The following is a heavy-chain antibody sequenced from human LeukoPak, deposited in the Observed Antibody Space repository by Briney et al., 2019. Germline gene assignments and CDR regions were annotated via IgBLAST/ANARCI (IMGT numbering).Heavy chain of an antibody. Sequence: GSLRLSCAASGFTFSSYSMNWVRQAPGKGLEWVSSISSSSIYIYYADSVKGRFTISRDNAKNSLYLQMNSLRAEDTAVYYCARDGIVLMVYARGAYYYGMDVWGQGTTVTVSS. V-gene: IGHV3-21*01. D-gene: IGHD2-8*01. CDR3: ARDGIVLMVYARGAYYYGMDV. CDR1: GFTFSSYS. CDR2: ISSSSIYI. J-gene: IGHJ6*02.